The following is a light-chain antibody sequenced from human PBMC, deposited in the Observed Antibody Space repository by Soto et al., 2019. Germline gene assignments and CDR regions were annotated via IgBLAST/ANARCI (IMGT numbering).Light chain of an antibody. J-gene: IGKJ1*01. CDR1: QGIRNE. Sequence: AIQMTQSPPSLSASVGDRVTITCRASQGIRNELAWYQQRPGRAPNLLIYASSNLQTGVPSRFRGSGSGTDFTLTISSLQPEDFATYYCLQDYSYPRTFGQGTKVEV. V-gene: IGKV1-6*01. CDR3: LQDYSYPRT. CDR2: ASS.